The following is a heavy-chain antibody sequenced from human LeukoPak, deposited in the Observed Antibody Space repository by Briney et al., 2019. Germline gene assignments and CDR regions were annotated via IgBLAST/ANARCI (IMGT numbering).Heavy chain of an antibody. CDR3: ARDPEKRWRKGGSWYFDL. Sequence: PSETLSLTCAVYGGSFSGYYWSWIRQPPGKGLEWIGEINHSGSTSYNPSLKSRVTISVDTSKNQFSLKLSSVTAADTAVYYCARDPEKRWRKGGSWYFDLWGRGTLVTVSS. CDR2: INHSGST. CDR1: GGSFSGYY. V-gene: IGHV4-34*01. D-gene: IGHD5-24*01. J-gene: IGHJ2*01.